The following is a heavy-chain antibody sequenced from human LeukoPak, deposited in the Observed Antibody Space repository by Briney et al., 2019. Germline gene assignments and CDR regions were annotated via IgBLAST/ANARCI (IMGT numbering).Heavy chain of an antibody. D-gene: IGHD6-25*01. Sequence: GRSLRLSCAASGFTFSSYAMSWVRQAPGKGPEWVSTISIDGGRTYYADSVKGRFTVSRDTSKNTLYLQMNSLRAEDTAVYYCARKGIGSSRYQNLDVWGKGTTVTVSS. CDR1: GFTFSSYA. V-gene: IGHV3-23*01. CDR3: ARKGIGSSRYQNLDV. CDR2: ISIDGGRT. J-gene: IGHJ6*04.